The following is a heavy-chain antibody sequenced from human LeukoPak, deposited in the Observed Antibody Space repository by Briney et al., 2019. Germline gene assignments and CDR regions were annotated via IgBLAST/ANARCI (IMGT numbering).Heavy chain of an antibody. D-gene: IGHD3-10*01. CDR3: ARHVWFGEHNGHENWFDP. J-gene: IGHJ5*02. Sequence: SGGSLRLSCAASGFTFDDYGMSWVRQAPGKGLEWVSGINWNGGSTGYADSVKGRFTISRDNAKNSLYLQMNSLTAEDTAVYYCARHVWFGEHNGHENWFDPWGQGTLVIVSS. CDR2: INWNGGST. V-gene: IGHV3-20*04. CDR1: GFTFDDYG.